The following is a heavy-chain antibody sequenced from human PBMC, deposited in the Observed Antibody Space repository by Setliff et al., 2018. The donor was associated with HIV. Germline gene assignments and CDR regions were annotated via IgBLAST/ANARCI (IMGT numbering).Heavy chain of an antibody. CDR2: MSYSGTT. CDR1: GGSISSDGFY. Sequence: PSETLSLTCTVSGGSISSDGFYWSWIRQHPGEGLEWIGYMSYSGTTYYNPSLKSRVTISVDTSKNQFSLKLSSVTAADTAVYYCARGPRYYDILTGPYYYYYYMDVWGKGTTVTVSS. D-gene: IGHD3-9*01. CDR3: ARGPRYYDILTGPYYYYYYMDV. J-gene: IGHJ6*03. V-gene: IGHV4-31*03.